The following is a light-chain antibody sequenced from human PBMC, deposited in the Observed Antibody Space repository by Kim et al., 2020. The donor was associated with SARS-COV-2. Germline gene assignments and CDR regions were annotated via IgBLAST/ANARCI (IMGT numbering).Light chain of an antibody. J-gene: IGLJ2*01. CDR3: NSRNSNDYVV. CDR2: GKD. CDR1: SLRTDY. Sequence: VALGQTVRITCQGDSLRTDYATWYQQKPGQAPKVVIYGKDHRPSGVPDRFSGSSSGNTAYLTITGTQAGDEADYYCNSRNSNDYVVFGGGTKVTVL. V-gene: IGLV3-19*01.